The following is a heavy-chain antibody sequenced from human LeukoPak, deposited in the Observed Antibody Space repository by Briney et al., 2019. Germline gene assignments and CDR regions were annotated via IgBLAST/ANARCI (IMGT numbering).Heavy chain of an antibody. CDR2: IIPIFGTT. CDR3: ARLVATAPKTSSEF. J-gene: IGHJ4*02. D-gene: IGHD1-1*01. Sequence: ASVKVSCKASGYTFTSYGISWVRQAPGQGLEWMGGIIPIFGTTDYAQKFQGRVTITADRSTNTAYMELSSLTSEDTAVYYCARLVATAPKTSSEFWGQGTLVTVSS. CDR1: GYTFTSYG. V-gene: IGHV1-69*06.